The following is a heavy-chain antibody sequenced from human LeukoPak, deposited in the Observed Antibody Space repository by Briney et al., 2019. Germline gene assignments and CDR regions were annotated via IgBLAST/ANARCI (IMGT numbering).Heavy chain of an antibody. CDR3: ARNAAGYSGSPGAAFDI. Sequence: SVKVSCKASGGTFSSYAISWVRQAPGQGLEWMGGIIPIFGTANYAQKFQGRVTITTDESTSTAYMELSSLRSEDTAVYYCARNAAGYSGSPGAAFDIWGQGTMVTVSS. J-gene: IGHJ3*02. V-gene: IGHV1-69*05. D-gene: IGHD1-26*01. CDR2: IIPIFGTA. CDR1: GGTFSSYA.